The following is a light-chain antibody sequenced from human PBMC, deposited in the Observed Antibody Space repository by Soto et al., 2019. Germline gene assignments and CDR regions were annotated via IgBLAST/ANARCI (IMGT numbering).Light chain of an antibody. V-gene: IGKV3-20*01. CDR3: QQYSRAPLT. CDR1: QSFTDNY. CDR2: GAS. J-gene: IGKJ1*01. Sequence: EIVLTQSPATLSLSAGERATLSCRASQSFTDNYLAWYQQKPGQAPRLVISGASSRTSGIPDRFSASGSGTDFTLTISRLEPEDFAVYYCQQYSRAPLTFGQGTKVDIK.